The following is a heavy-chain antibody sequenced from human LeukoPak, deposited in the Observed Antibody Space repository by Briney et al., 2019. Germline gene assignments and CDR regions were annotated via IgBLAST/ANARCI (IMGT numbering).Heavy chain of an antibody. CDR2: IIPIFGTA. CDR3: AREASGDYDY. V-gene: IGHV1-69*13. CDR1: GGTFSSYA. D-gene: IGHD4-17*01. Sequence: ASVKVSCKSSGGTFSSYAISWVRQAPGQGLEWMGGIIPIFGTANYAQKFQGRVTITADESTSTAYMELSSLRSEDTAVYYCAREASGDYDYWGQGTLVTVSS. J-gene: IGHJ4*02.